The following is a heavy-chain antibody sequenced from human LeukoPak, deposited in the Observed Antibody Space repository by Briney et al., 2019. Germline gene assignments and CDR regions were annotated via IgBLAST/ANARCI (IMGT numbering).Heavy chain of an antibody. V-gene: IGHV3-23*01. CDR3: AKDPNGDWVGGFDM. Sequence: PGGSLRLSCEGSGYTFSNFAMRWVRQAPGKGPECISGISASGGKTYYADSVRGRVIITRDSSKNTVFLQMNSLRVEDTGLYYFAKDPNGDWVGGFDMWGQGTMVTVSS. CDR2: ISASGGKT. CDR1: GYTFSNFA. D-gene: IGHD2-21*01. J-gene: IGHJ3*02.